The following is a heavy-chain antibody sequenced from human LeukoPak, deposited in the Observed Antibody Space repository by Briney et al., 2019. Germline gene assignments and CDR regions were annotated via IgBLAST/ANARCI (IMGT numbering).Heavy chain of an antibody. D-gene: IGHD3-10*01. V-gene: IGHV4-34*01. CDR3: ARDRVYYGSGSPQYYFDY. CDR1: GGSFSGYY. Sequence: PSETLSLTCAVYGGSFSGYYWSWIRQPPGEGLEWIGEINHSGSTNYNPSLKSRVTISVDTSKNQFSLKLSSVTAADTAVYYCARDRVYYGSGSPQYYFDYWGQGTLVTVSS. CDR2: INHSGST. J-gene: IGHJ4*02.